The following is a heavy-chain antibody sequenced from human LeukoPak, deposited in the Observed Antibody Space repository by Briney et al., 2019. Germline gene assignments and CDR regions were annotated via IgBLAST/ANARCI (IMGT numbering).Heavy chain of an antibody. D-gene: IGHD5-12*01. J-gene: IGHJ4*02. V-gene: IGHV4-30-2*01. CDR1: GGSISSGSYS. Sequence: SQTLSLTCAVSGGSISSGSYSWSWIRQPPGKGLEWIGYIYHSGSTYYNPSLKSRVTISVDRSKNQFSLKLSSVTAADTAVYYCASNLVATSTYYFDYWGQGTLVTVSS. CDR2: IYHSGST. CDR3: ASNLVATSTYYFDY.